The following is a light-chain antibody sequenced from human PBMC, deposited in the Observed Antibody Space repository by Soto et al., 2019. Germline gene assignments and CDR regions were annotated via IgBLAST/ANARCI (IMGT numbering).Light chain of an antibody. CDR1: SSNIGAGYD. CDR3: QSYDSSLSGPVV. Sequence: QSVLTQPPSVSGAPGQRVTISCTGSSSNIGAGYDVHWYQQLPGTAPKLLIYGNSNRPSGVPDRFYGSKSGTSASLAITGLQAEDEADYYCQSYDSSLSGPVVFGGGTKLTVL. CDR2: GNS. J-gene: IGLJ2*01. V-gene: IGLV1-40*01.